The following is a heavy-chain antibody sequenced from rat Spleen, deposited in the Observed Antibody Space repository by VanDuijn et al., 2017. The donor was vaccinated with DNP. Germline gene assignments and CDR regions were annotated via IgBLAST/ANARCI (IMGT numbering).Heavy chain of an antibody. J-gene: IGHJ3*01. CDR3: TTESRGGYWFAY. D-gene: IGHD1-4*01. V-gene: IGHV5-27*01. CDR2: ISPSGGST. CDR1: GFTFSNYD. Sequence: EVQLVESGGGLVQPGRSLKLSCAASGFTFSNYDMAWVRQAPTKGLEWVASISPSGGSTYYRDSVKGRFTISRDNAKSSLYLQMDSLRSEDTATYYCTTESRGGYWFAYWGQGTLVTVSS.